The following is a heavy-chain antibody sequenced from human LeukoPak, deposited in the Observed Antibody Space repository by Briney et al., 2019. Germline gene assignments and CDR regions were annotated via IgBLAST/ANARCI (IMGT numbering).Heavy chain of an antibody. D-gene: IGHD2-2*01. CDR3: ARHGLTAANGYFDY. CDR1: GGSMTSGTFS. J-gene: IGHJ4*02. CDR2: AHTSGST. Sequence: PSETLSLTCIVSGGSMTSGTFSWSWIRQPAGKGLQWIGRAHTSGSTNYNPSLQSRVTISVDTSKNQFSLKLSSVTAADTAVYYCARHGLTAANGYFDYWGQGTLVTVSS. V-gene: IGHV4-61*02.